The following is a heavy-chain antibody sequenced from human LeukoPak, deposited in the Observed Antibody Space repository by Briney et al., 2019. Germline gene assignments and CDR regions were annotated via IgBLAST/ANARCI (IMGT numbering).Heavy chain of an antibody. CDR1: GYSFTTYW. J-gene: IGHJ4*02. CDR3: AIINHPDGRVY. CDR2: IYAGNSDA. Sequence: GESLKISCKSSGYSFTTYWIGGVRQMPGKGLEWTAIIYAGNSDAKYSPSFQGQVSISTDRSISTAYLHWSSLKASDTAIYYCAIINHPDGRVYWGQGTLVTVSS. V-gene: IGHV5-51*01. D-gene: IGHD5-24*01.